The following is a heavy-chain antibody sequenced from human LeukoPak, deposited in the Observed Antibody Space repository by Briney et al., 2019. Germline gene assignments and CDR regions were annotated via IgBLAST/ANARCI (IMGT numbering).Heavy chain of an antibody. CDR2: IYYSGST. CDR1: GGSISSRSYY. CDR3: ARRRTVRYFDWLYPGYYFDY. Sequence: SETLSLTCTVSGGSISSRSYYWGWIRQPPGKGLEWIANIYYSGSTNYNPSLKSRVTISVDTSKNQFSLKLSSVTAADRAVYYCARRRTVRYFDWLYPGYYFDYWGQGTLVTVSS. V-gene: IGHV4-39*01. J-gene: IGHJ4*02. D-gene: IGHD3-9*01.